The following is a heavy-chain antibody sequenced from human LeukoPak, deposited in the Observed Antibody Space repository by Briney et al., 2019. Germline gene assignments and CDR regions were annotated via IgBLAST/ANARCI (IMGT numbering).Heavy chain of an antibody. Sequence: PSETLSLTCAVSGYSISSGYYWGWIRQPPGKGLEWIGSIYHSGSTYYNPSLKSRVTISVDTSKNQFSLKLSSVTAADTAVYYCAREAPLGYCSSTSCYEDYWGQGTLVTVSS. CDR3: AREAPLGYCSSTSCYEDY. CDR2: IYHSGST. V-gene: IGHV4-38-2*02. J-gene: IGHJ4*02. CDR1: GYSISSGYY. D-gene: IGHD2-2*01.